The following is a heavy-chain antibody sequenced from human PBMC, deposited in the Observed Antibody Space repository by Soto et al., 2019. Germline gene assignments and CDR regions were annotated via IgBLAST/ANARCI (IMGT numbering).Heavy chain of an antibody. J-gene: IGHJ4*02. V-gene: IGHV3-74*01. D-gene: IGHD6-13*01. CDR1: GFAFSSYW. CDR3: VRLGGSSSVDY. Sequence: EVQLVESGGGLVQPGGSLRLSCEVSGFAFSSYWMHWVRQAPGKGLSLVSRIDIDGGSTSYADSVKGRFTISRDNAQNTMYLQMNSLRAEDTAVYYCVRLGGSSSVDYWGQGTLVTVSS. CDR2: IDIDGGST.